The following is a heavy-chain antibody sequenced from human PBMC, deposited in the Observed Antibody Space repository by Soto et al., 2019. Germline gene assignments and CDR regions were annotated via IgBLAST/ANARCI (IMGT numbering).Heavy chain of an antibody. J-gene: IGHJ4*02. D-gene: IGHD6-13*01. Sequence: KAIWASVKVSCKASGYTFTSYGISWVRQAPGQGLEWMGWISAYNGNTNYAQKLQGRVTMTTDTSTSTAYMELRSLRSDDTAVYYCARSDLQGAAGDFDYWGQGTLVTVSS. CDR3: ARSDLQGAAGDFDY. CDR2: ISAYNGNT. CDR1: GYTFTSYG. V-gene: IGHV1-18*01.